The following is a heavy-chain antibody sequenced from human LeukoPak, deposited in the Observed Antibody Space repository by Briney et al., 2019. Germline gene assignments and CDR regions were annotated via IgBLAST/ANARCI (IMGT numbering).Heavy chain of an antibody. CDR3: AKEVIVEGDTEDFQH. Sequence: GGSLRLSCAASGFTFSTYAMSWVRQAPGKGLEWVSGISGSGGRTYYADSVKGRFTISRDNSKNTLYLQMNSLRAEDTAVYYCAKEVIVEGDTEDFQHWGQGTLVTVSS. CDR1: GFTFSTYA. D-gene: IGHD3-22*01. CDR2: ISGSGGRT. J-gene: IGHJ1*01. V-gene: IGHV3-23*01.